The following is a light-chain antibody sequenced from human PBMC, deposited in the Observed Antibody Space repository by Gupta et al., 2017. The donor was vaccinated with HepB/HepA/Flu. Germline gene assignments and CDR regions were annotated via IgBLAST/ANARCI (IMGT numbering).Light chain of an antibody. CDR2: HAY. CDR3: QHRENWV. V-gene: IGKV3-11*01. J-gene: IGKJ5*01. Sequence: VLTQSPATLSLSPGEKATLSCRASESVNNYVAWYQQKHGQAPRLLVYHAYSRATGIKDRFSGSGSGADFSLTSRRRETEDSDVYDCQHRENWVFGQGTRLEIK. CDR1: ESVNNY.